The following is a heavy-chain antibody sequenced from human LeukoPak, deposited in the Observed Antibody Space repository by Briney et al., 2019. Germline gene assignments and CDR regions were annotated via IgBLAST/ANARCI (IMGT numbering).Heavy chain of an antibody. CDR3: ARVSLSGIAAAGTYYYYMDV. D-gene: IGHD6-13*01. Sequence: GASVKVSCKASGYTFTSYYMHWVRQAPGQGLEWMGGIIPIFGTANYAQKFQGRVTITADESTSTAYMELSSLRSEDTAVYYCARVSLSGIAAAGTYYYYMDVWGKGTTVTISS. CDR1: GYTFTSYY. CDR2: IIPIFGTA. J-gene: IGHJ6*03. V-gene: IGHV1-69*13.